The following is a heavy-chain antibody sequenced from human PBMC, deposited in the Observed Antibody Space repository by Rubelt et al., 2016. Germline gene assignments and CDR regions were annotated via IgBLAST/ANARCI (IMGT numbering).Heavy chain of an antibody. V-gene: IGHV1-46*01. D-gene: IGHD6-6*01. CDR2: INHSGGST. Sequence: QVQLVQSGAEVKKPGASVKVSCKASGYTFTSYYMHWVRQAPGQGLEWMGIINHSGGSTSYAQKVQCRVTMTRDTSTSTVYMELSSLRSEDTAVYYCARLPWDCSSSKCTFDYWGQGTLVTVSS. J-gene: IGHJ4*02. CDR3: ARLPWDCSSSKCTFDY. CDR1: GYTFTSYY.